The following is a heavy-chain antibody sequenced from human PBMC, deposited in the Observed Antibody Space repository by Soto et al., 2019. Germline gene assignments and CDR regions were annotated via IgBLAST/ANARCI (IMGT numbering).Heavy chain of an antibody. CDR3: AKTRPPSYRGYDGRGY. Sequence: EVQLLESGGGLVQPGGSLRLSCAASGFTFSSYAMSWVRQAPGKGLEWVSAISGSGGSTYYADSVKGRFTISRDNSKNMLYRQMNSVIAEDTAVYYCAKTRPPSYRGYDGRGYWGQGTLVTVSS. J-gene: IGHJ4*02. CDR2: ISGSGGST. V-gene: IGHV3-23*01. CDR1: GFTFSSYA. D-gene: IGHD5-12*01.